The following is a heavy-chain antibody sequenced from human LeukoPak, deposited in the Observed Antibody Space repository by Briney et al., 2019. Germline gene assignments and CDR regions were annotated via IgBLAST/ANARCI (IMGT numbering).Heavy chain of an antibody. CDR2: IYYNGRT. CDR3: ARRRYYDGSGYLD. V-gene: IGHV4-39*02. J-gene: IGHJ1*01. D-gene: IGHD3-22*01. Sequence: SETLSLSCTVSGDSIRSSNYYWDWIRQPPGKGLEWRGSIYYNGRTYYNPSLGSRVSILIDTTNNHFSLKLSSMTAADTAVYYCARRRYYDGSGYLDWGQGTLVIVSS. CDR1: GDSIRSSNYY.